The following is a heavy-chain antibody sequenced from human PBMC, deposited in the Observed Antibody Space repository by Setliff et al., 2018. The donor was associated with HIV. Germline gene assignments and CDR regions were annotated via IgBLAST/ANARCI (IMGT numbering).Heavy chain of an antibody. J-gene: IGHJ3*02. CDR3: ARDGKRDDAFDI. CDR2: ISGNNGKT. Sequence: ASVKVSCKASDYTFTNYGISWVRRAPGQGLEWMGWISGNNGKTNYAQKLQGRVTMTTDTSTSTAYMELRSLRSDDTAVYYCARDGKRDDAFDIWGQGTMVTVSS. CDR1: DYTFTNYG. V-gene: IGHV1-18*01.